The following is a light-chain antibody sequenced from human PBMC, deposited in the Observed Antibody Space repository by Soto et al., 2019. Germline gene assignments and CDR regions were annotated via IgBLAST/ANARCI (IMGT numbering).Light chain of an antibody. CDR3: TSYTGSAPFYV. V-gene: IGLV2-14*03. CDR1: TTDVDGYDY. CDR2: DVN. J-gene: IGLJ1*01. Sequence: QSVLTQPASVSGSPGQSITISCTGATTDVDGYDYVSWYQQHPGQAPKLMIFDVNNRPSGVSGRFSGSKSGDTASLTISGLQAEDDGDYYSTSYTGSAPFYVFGSGTKATVL.